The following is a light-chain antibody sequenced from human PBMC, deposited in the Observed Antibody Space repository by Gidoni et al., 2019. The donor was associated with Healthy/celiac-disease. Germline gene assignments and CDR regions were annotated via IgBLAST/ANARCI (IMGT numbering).Light chain of an antibody. CDR2: GAS. J-gene: IGKJ2*01. V-gene: IGKV3-20*01. Sequence: EIVLTQSPCTLSLSPGERATLSCRASQSVSSSYLAWYQQKPGQAPRLLIYGASSRATGIPDRFSGSGSGTDFTLTISRLEPEDCAVYYCQQYGSSLMYTFGQGTKLEIK. CDR1: QSVSSSY. CDR3: QQYGSSLMYT.